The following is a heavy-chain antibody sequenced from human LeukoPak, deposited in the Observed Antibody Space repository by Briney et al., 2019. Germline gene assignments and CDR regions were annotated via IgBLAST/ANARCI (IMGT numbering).Heavy chain of an antibody. CDR3: AKVGGGYDFWSGPLSWFDP. CDR2: ISGSGGST. V-gene: IGHV3-23*01. J-gene: IGHJ5*02. Sequence: GGSLRLSCAASGFTFSSYAMSWVRQAPGKGLEWVSAISGSGGSTYCADSVKGRFTISRDNSKNTLYLQMNSLRAEDTAVYYCAKVGGGYDFWSGPLSWFDPWGQGTLVTVSS. CDR1: GFTFSSYA. D-gene: IGHD3-3*01.